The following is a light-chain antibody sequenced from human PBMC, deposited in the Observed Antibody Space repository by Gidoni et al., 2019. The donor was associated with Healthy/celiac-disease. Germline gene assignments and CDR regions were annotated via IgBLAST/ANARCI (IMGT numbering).Light chain of an antibody. CDR3: QQRSNWP. CDR2: DAS. J-gene: IGKJ5*01. CDR1: QSVSSY. V-gene: IGKV3-11*01. Sequence: EIVLTQSPATLSLSPGERATLSCRASQSVSSYLAWYQQKPGQAPRLLIYDASNRATGIPARFRGSGSGTDFTLTISSLEPEDFAVYYCQQRSNWPFGQGTRLEIK.